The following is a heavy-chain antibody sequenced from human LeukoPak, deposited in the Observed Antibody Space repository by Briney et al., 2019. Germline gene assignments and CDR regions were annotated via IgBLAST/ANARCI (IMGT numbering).Heavy chain of an antibody. CDR1: GGSFSGYY. Sequence: SETLSLTCAVYGGSFSGYYWSWLRQPPGKGLEWIGEINHSGSTNYNPSLKSRVTISVDTSKNQFSLKLSSVTAADTAVYYCARAPRGRQQLNRLHCAFDPWGQGTLVTVSS. V-gene: IGHV4-34*01. CDR3: ARAPRGRQQLNRLHCAFDP. CDR2: INHSGST. D-gene: IGHD6-13*01. J-gene: IGHJ5*02.